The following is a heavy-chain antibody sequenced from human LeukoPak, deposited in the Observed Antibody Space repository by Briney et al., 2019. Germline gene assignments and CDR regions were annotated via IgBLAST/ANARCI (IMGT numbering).Heavy chain of an antibody. CDR2: ISGSGGST. D-gene: IGHD2-21*02. J-gene: IGHJ4*02. V-gene: IGHV3-23*01. CDR1: GFTFSSYA. CDR3: AKDEAHIVVVTAWAPSDY. Sequence: HPGGSLRLSCAASGFTFSSYAMSWVRQAPGKGLEWVSAISGSGGSTYYADSVKGRFTISRDNSKNTLYLQTNSLRAEDTAVYYCAKDEAHIVVVTAWAPSDYWGQGTLVTVSS.